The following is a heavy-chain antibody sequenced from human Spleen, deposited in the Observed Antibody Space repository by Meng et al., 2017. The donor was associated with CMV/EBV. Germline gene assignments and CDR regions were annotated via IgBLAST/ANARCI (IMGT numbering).Heavy chain of an antibody. D-gene: IGHD6-19*01. CDR2: TSNDGGNK. Sequence: GGSLRLSCAASGFTFSNFAMHWVRQAPGQGLEWVAVTSNDGGNKYYADSVKGRFTISRDNAKNSLYLQLNSLRAEDTAVYYCARFYGSGWFYGMDVWGQGTTVTVSS. CDR3: ARFYGSGWFYGMDV. J-gene: IGHJ6*02. CDR1: GFTFSNFA. V-gene: IGHV3-30*04.